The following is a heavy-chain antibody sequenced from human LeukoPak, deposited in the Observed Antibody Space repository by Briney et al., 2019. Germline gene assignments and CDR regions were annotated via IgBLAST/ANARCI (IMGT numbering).Heavy chain of an antibody. J-gene: IGHJ4*02. CDR2: TYNSWRS. CDR3: ARFSGYTYGYDY. D-gene: IGHD5-18*01. V-gene: IGHV4-34*01. Sequence: SETLSLTCAVYGGSFSGYYWSWIRQPPGKGLEWIGTTYNSWRSYYNPSLKSRVTISGDTSKNQFSLKVTSVTAADAAVYYCARFSGYTYGYDYWGQGTLVTVSS. CDR1: GGSFSGYY.